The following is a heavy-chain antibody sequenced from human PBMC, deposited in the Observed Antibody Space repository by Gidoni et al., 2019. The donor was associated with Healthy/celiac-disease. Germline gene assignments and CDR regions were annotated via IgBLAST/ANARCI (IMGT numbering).Heavy chain of an antibody. CDR3: ARGRDYGDYTGAYYFDY. CDR1: RFTFSSYA. Sequence: EVHLLESGGGLVQPGGSLRLSCAASRFTFSSYAMTWVRQAPGKGLEWVARISGSGGSTYYADSVKGRFIISRDNSKNTLYLQMNSLRAEDTAVYYCARGRDYGDYTGAYYFDYWGQGTLVTVSS. D-gene: IGHD4-17*01. V-gene: IGHV3-23*01. CDR2: ISGSGGST. J-gene: IGHJ4*02.